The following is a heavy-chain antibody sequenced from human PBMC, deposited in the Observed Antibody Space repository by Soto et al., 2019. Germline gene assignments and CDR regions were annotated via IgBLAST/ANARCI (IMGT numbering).Heavy chain of an antibody. D-gene: IGHD6-13*01. J-gene: IGHJ6*02. CDR3: ARVGIAAAGRDRYYYGMDV. V-gene: IGHV3-7*01. CDR1: GFTFSSYW. CDR2: IKQDGSEK. Sequence: PGGSLRLSCAASGFTFSSYWMSWVRQAPGKGLEWVANIKQDGSEKYYVDSVKGRFTISRDNAKNSLYLQMNSLRAEDTAVYYCARVGIAAAGRDRYYYGMDVWGQGTTVTVSS.